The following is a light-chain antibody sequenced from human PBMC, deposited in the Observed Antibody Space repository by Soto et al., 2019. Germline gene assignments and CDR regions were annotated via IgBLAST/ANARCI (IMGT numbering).Light chain of an antibody. Sequence: EIVLTQSPATLSLSPGERATLSCRDSQSVGSYLAWYQQKPGQAPRLLIYDASNRATGIPARFSGSGSGTVFTLTISSLEPEDFAVYYCQQRSSWPRTFGPGTQVEFK. CDR2: DAS. CDR3: QQRSSWPRT. V-gene: IGKV3-11*01. CDR1: QSVGSY. J-gene: IGKJ3*01.